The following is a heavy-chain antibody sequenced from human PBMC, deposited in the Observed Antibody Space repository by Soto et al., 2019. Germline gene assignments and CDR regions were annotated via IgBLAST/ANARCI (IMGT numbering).Heavy chain of an antibody. D-gene: IGHD6-13*01. J-gene: IGHJ6*02. CDR1: GFTFNSYS. V-gene: IGHV3-21*01. CDR3: ARAGGYSRTTPNPSAYDMDV. CDR2: ISSFSNYM. Sequence: EVQLVESGGGLVKPGGSLRLSCAVSGFTFNSYSMNWVRQAPGKGLEWVSSISSFSNYMYYTDSVKGRFTISRDNARNSLYLQMNSLRAEDTAVYYCARAGGYSRTTPNPSAYDMDVWGQGTTVTVSS.